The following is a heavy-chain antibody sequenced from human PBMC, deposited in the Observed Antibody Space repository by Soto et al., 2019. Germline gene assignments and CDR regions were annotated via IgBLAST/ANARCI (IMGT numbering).Heavy chain of an antibody. CDR2: ISGSGGST. Sequence: PVGSLRLSCAASGFTFSSYAMSWVRQAPGKGLEWVSAISGSGGSTYYADSVKGRFTISRDNSKNTLYLQMNSLRAEDTAVYYCAKDYGLGYCSSTSCYILKYAGYIPSGMDVWGQGTTVTVSS. J-gene: IGHJ6*02. CDR1: GFTFSSYA. V-gene: IGHV3-23*01. CDR3: AKDYGLGYCSSTSCYILKYAGYIPSGMDV. D-gene: IGHD2-2*02.